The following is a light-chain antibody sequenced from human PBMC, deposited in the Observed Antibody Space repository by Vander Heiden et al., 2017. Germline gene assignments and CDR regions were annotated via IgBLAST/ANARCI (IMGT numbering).Light chain of an antibody. CDR3: QQHHAWPLT. V-gene: IGKV3-15*01. Sequence: IVMTQSPPTLSDSAGERATLSCRASQSIGNLLAWYQQRPGQAPRLLIYAASSRATGIPARFSGSGSGTEFSLTISSLQSEDFAVYYCQQHHAWPLTFGGGTKVEIK. CDR2: AAS. J-gene: IGKJ4*01. CDR1: QSIGNL.